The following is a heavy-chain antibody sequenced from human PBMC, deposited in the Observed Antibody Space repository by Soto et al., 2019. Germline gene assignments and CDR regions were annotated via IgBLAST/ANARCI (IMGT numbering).Heavy chain of an antibody. CDR2: IFYSGTT. Sequence: SETLSLTCTVSGDSISSADYYWSWIRQAPGKGLEWIGHIFYSGTTYYNPSLKSRLTISVDTSKNHFSLRLTSVTAADTAVYYCARDLWVEPELYYYGMDVWGQGTTVTVS. J-gene: IGHJ6*02. CDR3: ARDLWVEPELYYYGMDV. CDR1: GDSISSADYY. V-gene: IGHV4-30-4*01. D-gene: IGHD1-1*01.